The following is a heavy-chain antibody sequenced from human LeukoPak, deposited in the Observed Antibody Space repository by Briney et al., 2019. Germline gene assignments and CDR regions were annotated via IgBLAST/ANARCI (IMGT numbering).Heavy chain of an antibody. J-gene: IGHJ5*02. CDR2: INPNSGGT. Sequence: GASVKVSCKASGYTFTGYYMHWVRQAPGQGLEWMGWINPNSGGTNYAQKFQGRVTMTRDTSISTAYMELSRLRSDDTAVYYCAGDSRSGYPTWFAPWGQGTLVTVSS. CDR1: GYTFTGYY. D-gene: IGHD6-13*01. V-gene: IGHV1-2*02. CDR3: AGDSRSGYPTWFAP.